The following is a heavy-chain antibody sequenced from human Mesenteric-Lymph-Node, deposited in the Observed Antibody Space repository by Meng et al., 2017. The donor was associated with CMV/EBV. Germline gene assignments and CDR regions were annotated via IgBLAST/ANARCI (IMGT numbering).Heavy chain of an antibody. CDR2: ISSRSSTI. Sequence: GESLKISCAASGFTFTIYSMNWVRQAPGKGLEWVSYISSRSSTIYYADSVKGRFTISRDNAKNSLYLQMNSLRAEDTAVYYCARDNNYYESSGYPPDYWGQGTLVTVSS. J-gene: IGHJ4*02. D-gene: IGHD3-22*01. V-gene: IGHV3-48*04. CDR1: GFTFTIYS. CDR3: ARDNNYYESSGYPPDY.